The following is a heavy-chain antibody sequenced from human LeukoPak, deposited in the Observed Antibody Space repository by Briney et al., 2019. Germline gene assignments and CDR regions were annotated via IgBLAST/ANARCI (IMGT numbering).Heavy chain of an antibody. J-gene: IGHJ4*02. CDR3: ASGWTGYCSSTSCYGFDY. CDR1: GFTFSSYS. Sequence: PGGSLRLSCAASGFTFSSYSMNWVRQAPGKGLEWVSSISSSSSYIYYADSVKGRFTISRDNAKNSLYLQMNSLRAEDTAVYYCASGWTGYCSSTSCYGFDYWGQGTLVTVSS. V-gene: IGHV3-21*01. CDR2: ISSSSSYI. D-gene: IGHD2-2*01.